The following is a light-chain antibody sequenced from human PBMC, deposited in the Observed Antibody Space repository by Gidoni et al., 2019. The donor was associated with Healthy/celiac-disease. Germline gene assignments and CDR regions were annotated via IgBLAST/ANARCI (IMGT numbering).Light chain of an antibody. J-gene: IGKJ4*01. CDR1: QSVSSY. V-gene: IGKV3-11*01. CDR2: DAS. Sequence: PAPLVLFPGERATPSRRASQSVSSYLAWYQQKPGQAPRLLIYDASNRATGIPARFSGSGSGTDFTLTISSLEPEDFAVYYCQQRSNWPPLFGGGTKVEIK. CDR3: QQRSNWPPL.